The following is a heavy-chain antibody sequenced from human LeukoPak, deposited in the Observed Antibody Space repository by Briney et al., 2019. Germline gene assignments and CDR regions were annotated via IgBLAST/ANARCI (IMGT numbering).Heavy chain of an antibody. D-gene: IGHD3-10*02. Sequence: GGSLRLSCAASGFTFSNYWMHWVRQAPGKGLVWVSRINTDGSSTSYVDSVKGRFTISRDNAKNSLYLQMNSLRAEDTAVYYCAELGITMIGGVWGKGTTVTISS. J-gene: IGHJ6*04. CDR3: AELGITMIGGV. CDR1: GFTFSNYW. CDR2: INTDGSST. V-gene: IGHV3-74*01.